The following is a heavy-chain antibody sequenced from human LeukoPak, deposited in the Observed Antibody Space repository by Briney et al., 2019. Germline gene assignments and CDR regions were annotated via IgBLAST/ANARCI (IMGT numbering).Heavy chain of an antibody. J-gene: IGHJ5*02. V-gene: IGHV4-59*01. CDR1: GGSLSSYY. Sequence: SETLSLTCTVSGGSLSSYYWSWIRQPPGKGLEWIGYIYYSGSTNYNPSLKSRVTISVDTSKNQFSLKLSSVTAADTAVYYCARVPTTVTPYNWFDPWGQGTLVTVSS. D-gene: IGHD4-17*01. CDR2: IYYSGST. CDR3: ARVPTTVTPYNWFDP.